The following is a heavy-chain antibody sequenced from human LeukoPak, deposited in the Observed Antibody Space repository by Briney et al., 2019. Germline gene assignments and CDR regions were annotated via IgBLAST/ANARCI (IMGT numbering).Heavy chain of an antibody. CDR2: IYTSGST. J-gene: IGHJ5*02. CDR1: GGSISSYY. V-gene: IGHV4-4*07. CDR3: ARGAYYYGSGLPFDP. Sequence: SETLSLTCTVSGGSISSYYWSWIRQPAGKGLEWIGRIYTSGSTNYNPSLKSRVTMSVDTSKNQFSLKLSSVTAADTAVYYCARGAYYYGSGLPFDPWGQGTLVTVSS. D-gene: IGHD3-10*01.